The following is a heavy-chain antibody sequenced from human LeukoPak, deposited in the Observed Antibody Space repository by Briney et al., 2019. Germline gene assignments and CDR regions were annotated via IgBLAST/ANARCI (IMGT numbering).Heavy chain of an antibody. CDR2: IRSQIYGGTP. CDR1: GFTFGDYA. CDR3: TRDQTPYY. V-gene: IGHV3-49*04. J-gene: IGHJ4*02. Sequence: GGSLRLSCTASGFTFGDYAMTWVRQAPGKGLEWVGFIRSQIYGGTPEYAASVKGRFTISRDDSEGVAYLQMNSLKTEDTAVYYCTRDQTPYYWGQGTLVTVSS.